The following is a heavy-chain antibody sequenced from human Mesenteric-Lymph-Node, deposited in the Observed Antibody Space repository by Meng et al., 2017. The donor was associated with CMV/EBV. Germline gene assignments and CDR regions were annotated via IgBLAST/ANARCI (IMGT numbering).Heavy chain of an antibody. J-gene: IGHJ5*02. CDR3: ARDRGWFDP. Sequence: GESLKISCAASGFTVSSNYMSWVRQAPGKGLEWVSVIYSSGSTYYADSVKGRFTISRDNSKNTLYLQMNSLRAEDTAVYYCARDRGWFDPWGQGTLVTVSS. V-gene: IGHV3-53*01. CDR2: IYSSGST. CDR1: GFTVSSNY.